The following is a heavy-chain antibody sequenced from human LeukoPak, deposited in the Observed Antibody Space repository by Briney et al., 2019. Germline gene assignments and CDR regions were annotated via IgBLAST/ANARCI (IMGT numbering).Heavy chain of an antibody. Sequence: ASVKVSCKVSGYTLTELSMHWVRQAPGKGLEWMGGFDPEDGETIYAQKFQGRVTITRDTSASTVYMELSSLRSEDTAVYYCAADGRGPFDYWGQGTLVTVSS. CDR1: GYTLTELS. J-gene: IGHJ4*02. D-gene: IGHD2-15*01. V-gene: IGHV1-24*01. CDR2: FDPEDGET. CDR3: AADGRGPFDY.